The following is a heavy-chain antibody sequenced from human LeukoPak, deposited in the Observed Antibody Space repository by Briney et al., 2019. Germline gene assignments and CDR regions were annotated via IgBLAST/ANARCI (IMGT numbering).Heavy chain of an antibody. CDR2: ITSSSSKM. Sequence: GGSLRLSCAASGFIFSDHYMSWIRQAPGKGLEWISYITSSSSKMFYADSVKGRFTISRDNSKNSLFLQMDSLRVEDTAVYYCARRIVAAGGYFDSWGQGILVIVSS. V-gene: IGHV3-11*01. CDR3: ARRIVAAGGYFDS. CDR1: GFIFSDHY. D-gene: IGHD5-12*01. J-gene: IGHJ4*02.